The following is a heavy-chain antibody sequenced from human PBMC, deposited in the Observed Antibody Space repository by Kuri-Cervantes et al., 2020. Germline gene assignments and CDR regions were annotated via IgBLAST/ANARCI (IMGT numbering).Heavy chain of an antibody. V-gene: IGHV4-34*01. D-gene: IGHD1-14*01. J-gene: IGHJ6*03. CDR2: INHSGST. CDR3: ARPGHPTPYFYYMEV. Sequence: GSLRLSCAVYGGSFSGYYWSWIRQPPGKGLEWIGEINHSGSTNNNPSLKSRVTISVDTSKNQFFLKLSSVTAADTAVYYCARPGHPTPYFYYMEVWGKGTAVTVSS. CDR1: GGSFSGYY.